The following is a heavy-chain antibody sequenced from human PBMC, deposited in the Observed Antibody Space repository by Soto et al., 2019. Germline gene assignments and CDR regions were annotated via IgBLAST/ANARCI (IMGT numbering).Heavy chain of an antibody. J-gene: IGHJ4*02. Sequence: QLLESGPGLVTPSETLSLTCTVSGGSISSSSYYWGWIRQPPGKGLEWIGSIYYSGSTYYNPSLKSRVTISVDTSKNQFSLKLSSVTAADTAVYYCARTDSSGWHNLYDCWGQGTLVTVSS. CDR1: GGSISSSSYY. CDR3: ARTDSSGWHNLYDC. CDR2: IYYSGST. V-gene: IGHV4-39*01. D-gene: IGHD6-19*01.